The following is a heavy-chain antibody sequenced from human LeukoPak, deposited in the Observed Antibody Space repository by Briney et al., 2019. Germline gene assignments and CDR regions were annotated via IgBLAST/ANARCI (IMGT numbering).Heavy chain of an antibody. Sequence: PSETLSLTCTVSGGSISSGGYYWSWIRLHPGKGLEWIGYIYYSGSTYYNPSLKSRVTISVDTSKNQFSLKLSSVTAADTAVYYCARDRPCSGGSCLDYWGQGTLVTDSS. CDR3: ARDRPCSGGSCLDY. D-gene: IGHD2-15*01. J-gene: IGHJ4*02. CDR1: GGSISSGGYY. CDR2: IYYSGST. V-gene: IGHV4-31*03.